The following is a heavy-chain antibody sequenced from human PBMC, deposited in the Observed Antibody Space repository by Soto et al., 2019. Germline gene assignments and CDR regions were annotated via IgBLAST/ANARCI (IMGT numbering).Heavy chain of an antibody. CDR2: INHSGST. Sequence: QVQLQQWGAGLLKPSETLSLTCAVYGGSFSGYYWSWIRQPPGKGLEWIGEINHSGSTNYNPSLKSRVTISVGTSKNQCSLKLSSVTAADTAVYYCARGRFPSVAGRGPLGYWGQGTLVTVSS. J-gene: IGHJ4*02. CDR1: GGSFSGYY. CDR3: ARGRFPSVAGRGPLGY. V-gene: IGHV4-34*01. D-gene: IGHD6-19*01.